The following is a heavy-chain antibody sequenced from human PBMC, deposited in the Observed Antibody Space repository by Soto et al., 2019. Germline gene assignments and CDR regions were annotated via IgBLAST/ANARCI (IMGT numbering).Heavy chain of an antibody. J-gene: IGHJ3*01. D-gene: IGHD7-27*01. Sequence: VQLLESGGDLVQPGGSLRLSCVASGFILNNYAMSWVRQAPGKGLEWVSTIGGTDGDSDGVPWYEDSVKGRFTISRDSSAHTLFLHMDNLRADDSALYSGVKWGRNWGAFDFWGQGTTVVVSS. CDR3: VKWGRNWGAFDF. CDR1: GFILNNYA. CDR2: IGGTDGDSDGVP. V-gene: IGHV3-23*01.